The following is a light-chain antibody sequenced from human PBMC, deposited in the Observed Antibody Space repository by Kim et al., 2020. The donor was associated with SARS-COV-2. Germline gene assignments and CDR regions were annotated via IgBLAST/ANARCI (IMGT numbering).Light chain of an antibody. J-gene: IGLJ7*01. CDR1: RSNIGNNY. V-gene: IGLV1-51*01. CDR2: DNN. Sequence: GQKVPISCSGSRSNIGNNYVTWYQHLTRTAPKLLIFDNNIRPSGISDRFSGSKSGTSATLGIAGLQTGDEADYYCGTWDSRLSSAVFGGGTQLTVL. CDR3: GTWDSRLSSAV.